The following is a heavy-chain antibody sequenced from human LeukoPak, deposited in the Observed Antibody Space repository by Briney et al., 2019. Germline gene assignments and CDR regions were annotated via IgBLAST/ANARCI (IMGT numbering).Heavy chain of an antibody. CDR3: ARHRIVVVPAAMALMAFDI. Sequence: PSETLSLTCTVSGGSISSSSYYWGWIRQPPGKGLEWIGSIYYSGSTYYNPSLKSRVTISVDTSKNQFSLKLSSVTAADTAVYYCARHRIVVVPAAMALMAFDIWGQGTMVTVSS. V-gene: IGHV4-39*01. CDR1: GGSISSSSYY. CDR2: IYYSGST. D-gene: IGHD2-2*01. J-gene: IGHJ3*02.